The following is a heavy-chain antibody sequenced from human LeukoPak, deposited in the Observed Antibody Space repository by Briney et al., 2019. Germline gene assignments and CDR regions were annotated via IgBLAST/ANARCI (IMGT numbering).Heavy chain of an antibody. V-gene: IGHV4-39*01. J-gene: IGHJ4*02. CDR2: IYYSGST. CDR3: ARQFDYYDSSGIDY. CDR1: GGSMSSSSYY. D-gene: IGHD3-22*01. Sequence: SETLSLTCTVSGGSMSSSSYYWGWIRQPPGKGLEWIGSIYYSGSTYYNPSLKSRVTISVDTSKNQFSLKLSSVTAADTAVYYCARQFDYYDSSGIDYWGQGTPVTVSS.